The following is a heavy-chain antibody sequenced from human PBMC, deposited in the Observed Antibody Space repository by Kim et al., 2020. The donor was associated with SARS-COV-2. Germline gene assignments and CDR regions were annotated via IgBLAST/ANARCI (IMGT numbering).Heavy chain of an antibody. CDR2: IYTSGST. V-gene: IGHV4-4*07. Sequence: SETLSLTCTVSGGSISSYYWSWIRQPAGKGLEWIGRIYTSGSTNYNPSLKSRVTMSVDTTKNQFSLKLSSVTAADTAVYYCARDTTTVTTQGFDPWGQGTLVTVSS. J-gene: IGHJ5*02. CDR1: GGSISSYY. CDR3: ARDTTTVTTQGFDP. D-gene: IGHD4-17*01.